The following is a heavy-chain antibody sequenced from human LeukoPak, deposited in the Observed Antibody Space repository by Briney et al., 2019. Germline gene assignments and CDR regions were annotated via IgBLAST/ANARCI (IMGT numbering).Heavy chain of an antibody. CDR1: GYTFTGYY. CDR2: INPNSGGT. Sequence: ASVKVSCKASGYTFTGYYMHWVRQAPGQGLEWMGLINPNSGGTIYAQNFQGRVTMTRDTSISTAYMELSRLRSGDTAVYYCARDEGYCSSASCSAELDYWGQGCWSPSPQ. CDR3: ARDEGYCSSASCSAELDY. J-gene: IGHJ4*02. V-gene: IGHV1-2*02. D-gene: IGHD2-2*01.